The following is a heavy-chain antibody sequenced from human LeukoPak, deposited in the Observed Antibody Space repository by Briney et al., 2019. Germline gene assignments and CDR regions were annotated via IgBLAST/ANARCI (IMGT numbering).Heavy chain of an antibody. CDR3: AKVSLVMTNDAFDI. V-gene: IGHV3-23*01. J-gene: IGHJ3*02. CDR2: ISGSGGST. CDR1: GGSISSGGYY. D-gene: IGHD3-16*01. Sequence: LSLTCTVSGGSISSGGYYWSWIRQPPGKGLEWVSGISGSGGSTYYADSVKGRITISRDNSKNTLYLQMNSLRAEDTAVYYCAKVSLVMTNDAFDIWGQGTMVTVSS.